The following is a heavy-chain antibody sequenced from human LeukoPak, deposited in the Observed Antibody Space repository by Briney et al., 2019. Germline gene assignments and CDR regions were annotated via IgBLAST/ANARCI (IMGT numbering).Heavy chain of an antibody. J-gene: IGHJ5*02. Sequence: PGGSLRLSCAASGSTFSSYAMSWVRQAPGKGLEWVSAVTGPGDTTYYADSVKGRFFMSREDSKTTVYLQMDSLRAEDTAIYYCAKGAEIDLWGQGTLVTVSS. CDR1: GSTFSSYA. D-gene: IGHD3-16*01. CDR3: AKGAEIDL. V-gene: IGHV3-23*01. CDR2: VTGPGDTT.